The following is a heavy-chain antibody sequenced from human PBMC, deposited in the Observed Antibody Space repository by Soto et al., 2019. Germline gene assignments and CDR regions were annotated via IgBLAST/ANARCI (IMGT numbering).Heavy chain of an antibody. CDR1: GGSFSGYY. D-gene: IGHD2-2*01. V-gene: IGHV4-34*01. CDR3: ARAEIVVVPADIGRGVNWFDP. Sequence: SETLSLTCAVYGGSFSGYYWSWIRQPPGKGLEWIGEINHSGSTNYNPSLKSRVTISVDTSKNQFSLKLSSVTAADTAVYYCARAEIVVVPADIGRGVNWFDPWGQGTLVTVSS. J-gene: IGHJ5*02. CDR2: INHSGST.